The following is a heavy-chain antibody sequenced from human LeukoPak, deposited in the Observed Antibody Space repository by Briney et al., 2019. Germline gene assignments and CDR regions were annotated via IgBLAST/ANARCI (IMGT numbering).Heavy chain of an antibody. D-gene: IGHD1-26*01. Sequence: GGSLRLSCAASGFSFCSFAIHWVRQAPGKGLEWLAVISHDGATKHYADSVKGRFTIYRDNSNNSLSLQMNSLSAEDTAVYYCARARGRWHLLPLDFWGQGTLVTVSS. V-gene: IGHV3-30*04. CDR1: GFSFCSFA. CDR3: ARARGRWHLLPLDF. J-gene: IGHJ4*02. CDR2: ISHDGATK.